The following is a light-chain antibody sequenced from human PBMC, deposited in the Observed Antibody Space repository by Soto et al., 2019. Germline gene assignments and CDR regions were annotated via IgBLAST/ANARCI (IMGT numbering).Light chain of an antibody. CDR3: QQYGSSGT. V-gene: IGKV3-20*01. CDR1: QSVSSN. Sequence: ELVLTPSPGNLSLSPGERATLSCRASQSVSSNLAWYQQKPGQAPRLLIYGASNRATGIPDRFSGSGSGTDFTLTISRLDPEDFAVYYCQQYGSSGTFGQGTKVDNK. CDR2: GAS. J-gene: IGKJ1*01.